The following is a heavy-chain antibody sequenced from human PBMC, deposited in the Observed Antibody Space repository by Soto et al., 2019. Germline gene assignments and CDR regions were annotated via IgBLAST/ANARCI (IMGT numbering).Heavy chain of an antibody. Sequence: ASVKVSCKASGYTFTSYAMHCGRQAPAQGLEWMGWINAGDGNTKYSQKFQGRVTITRDTSASTAYMELSSLRSEDTAVYYCARVDYYDSRALTFAIWGQGTMVTVSS. V-gene: IGHV1-3*01. CDR1: GYTFTSYA. CDR3: ARVDYYDSRALTFAI. J-gene: IGHJ3*02. CDR2: INAGDGNT. D-gene: IGHD3-22*01.